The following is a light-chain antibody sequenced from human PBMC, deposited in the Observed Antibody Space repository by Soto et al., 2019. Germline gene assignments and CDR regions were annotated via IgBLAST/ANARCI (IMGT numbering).Light chain of an antibody. Sequence: EIVLTQSPATLSSFPGDRVTLSCRASQYINTRFAWYQHRPGQAPRLLIYQTSLRAAGIPARFSASGSGTDFTLTIRDVQPEDFALYYCHQRQSWPRTFGQGTKVDI. CDR2: QTS. V-gene: IGKV3-11*01. CDR1: QYINTR. J-gene: IGKJ1*01. CDR3: HQRQSWPRT.